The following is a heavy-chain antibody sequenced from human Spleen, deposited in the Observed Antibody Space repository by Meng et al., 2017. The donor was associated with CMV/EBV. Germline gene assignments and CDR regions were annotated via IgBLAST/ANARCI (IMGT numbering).Heavy chain of an antibody. CDR1: GFTFRNCA. J-gene: IGHJ4*02. CDR3: ARDLSGSYRIFDY. V-gene: IGHV3-23*01. CDR2: ITGSGGAT. D-gene: IGHD1-26*01. Sequence: GESLKISCVASGFTFRNCAMSWVRQTPGKGLEWVSGITGSGGATYYADFVEGRFTISRDNSRNTVYLQMNSLRAEDTAVYYCARDLSGSYRIFDYWGQGTLVTVSS.